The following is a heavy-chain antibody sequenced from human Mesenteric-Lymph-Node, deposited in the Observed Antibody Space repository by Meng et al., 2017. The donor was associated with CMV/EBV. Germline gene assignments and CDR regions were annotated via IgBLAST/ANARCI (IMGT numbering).Heavy chain of an antibody. CDR1: GLIFSGFS. D-gene: IGHD2-2*02. CDR3: AKDAVPDSRYNFDF. J-gene: IGHJ4*02. Sequence: GGSLRLSCSASGLIFSGFSMNWVRQSPEKGLEWVGIIFGGSSGTVYADSVRGRFTISRDDVRKTLYLQMNSLRVEDSGMYFCAKDAVPDSRYNFDFWGRGTLVTISS. CDR2: IFGGSSGT. V-gene: IGHV3-23*03.